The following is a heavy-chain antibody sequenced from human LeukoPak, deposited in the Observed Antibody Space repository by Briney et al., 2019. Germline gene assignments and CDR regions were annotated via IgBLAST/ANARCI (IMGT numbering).Heavy chain of an antibody. CDR3: AKDLQARRGAIFWSGPPGAFDI. CDR1: GFTFSSYG. J-gene: IGHJ3*02. V-gene: IGHV3-30*02. D-gene: IGHD3-3*01. Sequence: PGGSLRLSCAASGFTFSSYGMHWVRQAPGKGLEWVAFIRYDGSNKYYADSVKGRFTISRDNSKNTLYLQMNSLRAEDTAVYYCAKDLQARRGAIFWSGPPGAFDIWGQGTMVTVSS. CDR2: IRYDGSNK.